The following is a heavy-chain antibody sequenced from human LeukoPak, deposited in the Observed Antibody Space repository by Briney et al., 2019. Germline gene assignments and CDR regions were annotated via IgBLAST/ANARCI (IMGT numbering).Heavy chain of an antibody. D-gene: IGHD1-1*01. CDR3: ARDLEPDAFDI. CDR2: IKQDGSEK. J-gene: IGHJ3*02. Sequence: GGSLRLSCAASGFTFSSYWMSWVRQAPGKGLEWVANIKQDGSEKYYADSVKGRFTISRDNAKNSLYLQMNSLRAEDTAVYYCARDLEPDAFDIWGQGTMVTVSS. CDR1: GFTFSSYW. V-gene: IGHV3-7*01.